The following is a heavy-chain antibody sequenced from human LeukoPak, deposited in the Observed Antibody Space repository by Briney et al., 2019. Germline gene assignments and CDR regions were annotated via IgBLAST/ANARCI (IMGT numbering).Heavy chain of an antibody. CDR1: GYTFTSYG. Sequence: GASVKVSCKASGYTFTSYGISWVRQAPGQGLEWMGWISAYNGNTNYAQKLQGRVTMTTDTSTSTAYMELSSLRSEDTAVYYCATTVMMATIRYWGQGTLVTVSS. J-gene: IGHJ4*02. CDR3: ATTVMMATIRY. V-gene: IGHV1-18*01. D-gene: IGHD5-24*01. CDR2: ISAYNGNT.